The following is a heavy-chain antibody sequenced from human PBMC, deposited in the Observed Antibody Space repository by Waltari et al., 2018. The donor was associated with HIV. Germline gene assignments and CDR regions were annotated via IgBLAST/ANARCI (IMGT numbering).Heavy chain of an antibody. CDR3: ARGSTTGWYGVGWLDS. CDR2: INHRASS. D-gene: IGHD6-19*01. V-gene: IGHV4-34*02. J-gene: IGHJ5*01. CDR1: GGSFRDYY. Sequence: QVQLEQWGAGLLKPSETLSLTCAVYGGSFRDYYWTWIRQSPEKGLEWIGEINHRASSNSNPALKSRVTMSVDTSKNQFSLRMNSLTAADTAKYCCARGSTTGWYGVGWLDSWGQGTLVIVSA.